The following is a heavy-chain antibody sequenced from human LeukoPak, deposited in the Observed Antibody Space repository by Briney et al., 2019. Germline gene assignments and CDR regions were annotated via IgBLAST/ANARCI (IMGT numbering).Heavy chain of an antibody. CDR1: GFSFSSDG. V-gene: IGHV3-21*01. Sequence: GRSLRLSCAASGFSFSSDGMHWVGQAPGKGVEGVSHISSSNRYIYYADSVKGRFTISRDNTKNSLFLQMNSLRAEDTAVYYCAYSGWYHYFDYWGQGTLVTVSS. J-gene: IGHJ4*02. D-gene: IGHD6-19*01. CDR2: ISSSNRYI. CDR3: AYSGWYHYFDY.